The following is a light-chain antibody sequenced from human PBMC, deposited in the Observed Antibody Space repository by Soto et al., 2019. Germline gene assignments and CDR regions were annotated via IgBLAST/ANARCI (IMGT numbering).Light chain of an antibody. Sequence: DIQMTQSPSTLSASVGDRVTITCRASQSISSWLAWYQQKPGKATKLLIYDASSLESGVPSRFSGSGSGTEFTLTISSLQPDDFATYYCQQYNSYSLVTFGQGTKVGIK. V-gene: IGKV1-5*01. CDR2: DAS. J-gene: IGKJ1*01. CDR3: QQYNSYSLVT. CDR1: QSISSW.